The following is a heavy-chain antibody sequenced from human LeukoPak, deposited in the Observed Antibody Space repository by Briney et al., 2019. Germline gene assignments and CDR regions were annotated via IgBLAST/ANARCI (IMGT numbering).Heavy chain of an antibody. V-gene: IGHV3-23*01. CDR3: AKDARGWYEPFDS. CDR1: GFTFSSYA. D-gene: IGHD6-19*01. J-gene: IGHJ4*02. CDR2: ISGSGGST. Sequence: SGGSLRLSCAASGFTFSSYAMSWVRQAPGKRLEWVSAISGSGGSTYYADSVKGRFTISRDNSKNTLYLQMNSLRAEDTAVYYCAKDARGWYEPFDSWGQGTLVTVPS.